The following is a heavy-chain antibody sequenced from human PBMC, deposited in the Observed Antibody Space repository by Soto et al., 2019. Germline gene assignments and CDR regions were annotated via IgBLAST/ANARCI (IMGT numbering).Heavy chain of an antibody. V-gene: IGHV1-3*01. Sequence: GASVKVSCKASGYTSTSYAMHWVRQAPGQRLEWMGWINAGNGNTKYSQKFQGRVTITRDTSASTAYMELSSLRSEDTAVYYCARVKLWFGEHHYYYYGMDVWGQGTTVTVSS. J-gene: IGHJ6*02. CDR2: INAGNGNT. CDR1: GYTSTSYA. CDR3: ARVKLWFGEHHYYYYGMDV. D-gene: IGHD3-10*01.